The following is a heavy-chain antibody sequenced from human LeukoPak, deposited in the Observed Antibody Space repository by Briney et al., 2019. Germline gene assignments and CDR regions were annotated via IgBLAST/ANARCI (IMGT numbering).Heavy chain of an antibody. D-gene: IGHD3-22*01. CDR1: GGSFSGYY. Sequence: PSETLSLTCAVYGGSFSGYYWHWIRQPPGKGLEWIWEINHSGSTNYNPYLKSRVTISVDTSKNQFSLKLISVTAADTAVYYCARGRNYYDSSGRWDCYYMDVWGKGTTVTVSS. CDR2: INHSGST. CDR3: ARGRNYYDSSGRWDCYYMDV. J-gene: IGHJ6*03. V-gene: IGHV4-34*01.